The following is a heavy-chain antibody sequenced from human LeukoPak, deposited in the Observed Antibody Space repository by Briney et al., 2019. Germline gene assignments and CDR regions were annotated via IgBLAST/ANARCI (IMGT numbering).Heavy chain of an antibody. CDR3: ARGPYSYDSSGAFDI. CDR1: GDSISSGDYY. J-gene: IGHJ3*02. Sequence: SETLSLTCTVSGDSISSGDYYWSWIRQPAGEGLEWIGRISSSGSTNYNLSLKSRVTIAVDTSNKQFSLKLSSVTAADTAVYFCARGPYSYDSSGAFDIWGQGTMVTVSS. CDR2: ISSSGST. D-gene: IGHD3-22*01. V-gene: IGHV4-61*02.